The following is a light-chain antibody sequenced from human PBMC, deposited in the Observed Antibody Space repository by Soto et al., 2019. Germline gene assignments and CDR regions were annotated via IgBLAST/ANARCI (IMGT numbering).Light chain of an antibody. CDR2: AVS. CDR3: SSFTTSSHVV. CDR1: SSDIGADNS. V-gene: IGLV2-14*03. J-gene: IGLJ2*01. Sequence: QSALTQPASVSGSHGQSITISCTGTSSDIGADNSVSWYQQHPGKAPQLMIYAVSHRPSRVSSRFSGSKSGNTISLTISGIQAEDEADYYCSSFTTSSHVVFGGGTKVTVL.